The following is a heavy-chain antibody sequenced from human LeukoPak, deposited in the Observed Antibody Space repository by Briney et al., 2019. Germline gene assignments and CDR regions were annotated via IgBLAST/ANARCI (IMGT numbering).Heavy chain of an antibody. CDR3: GPMDCSSTSCYIGY. D-gene: IGHD2-2*02. CDR2: ISSSSSYI. V-gene: IGHV3-21*01. J-gene: IGHJ4*02. Sequence: GGSLRLSCAASGFTFSSYSMNWVRQAPGKGLEWVSSISSSSSYIYYADSVKGRFTISRDNAKNSLYLQMNSLRAEDTAVYYRGPMDCSSTSCYIGYWGQGTLVTVSS. CDR1: GFTFSSYS.